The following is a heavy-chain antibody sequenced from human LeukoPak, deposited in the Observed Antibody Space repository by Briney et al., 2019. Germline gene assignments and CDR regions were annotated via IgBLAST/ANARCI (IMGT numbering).Heavy chain of an antibody. J-gene: IGHJ4*02. CDR2: INPTGGST. V-gene: IGHV1-2*06. CDR1: GYTFTSYY. CDR3: AKDVGEFCSSTNCYASDY. D-gene: IGHD2-2*01. Sequence: ASVKVSCRASGYTFTSYYMHWVRQAPGQGLEWMGLINPTGGSTGYAQKFQGRVTMTRDTSISTAYMELSRLRSDDTAVYYCAKDVGEFCSSTNCYASDYWGQGTLVTVSS.